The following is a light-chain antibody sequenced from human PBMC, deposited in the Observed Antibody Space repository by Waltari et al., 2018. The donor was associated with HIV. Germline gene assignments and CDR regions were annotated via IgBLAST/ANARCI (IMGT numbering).Light chain of an antibody. CDR3: QVWDSSSDAYV. Sequence: SYVLAQPPSVSVAPGKTARITCGGNNIGRKSVHWYQRKPGQAPVVVIYYDSDRPSGIPERFSGSNSGNTATLTISGVEAGDEADYYCQVWDSSSDAYVFGTGTKVTVL. CDR1: NIGRKS. V-gene: IGLV3-21*04. J-gene: IGLJ1*01. CDR2: YDS.